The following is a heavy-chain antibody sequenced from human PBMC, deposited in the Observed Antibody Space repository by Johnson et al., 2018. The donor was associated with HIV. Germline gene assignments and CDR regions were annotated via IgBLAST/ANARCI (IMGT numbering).Heavy chain of an antibody. Sequence: VQLVESGGGVVQPGRSLRLSCAASGFTVSSTYMSWVRQAPGKGLEWVSAIGTAGDTYYPGSVKGRFTISRENAKNSLYLQMNSLKTEDTAVYYCARGGEKGAFDSWGQGTMVTVSS. CDR1: GFTVSSTY. J-gene: IGHJ3*02. D-gene: IGHD7-27*01. CDR3: ARGGEKGAFDS. CDR2: IGTAGDT. V-gene: IGHV3-13*01.